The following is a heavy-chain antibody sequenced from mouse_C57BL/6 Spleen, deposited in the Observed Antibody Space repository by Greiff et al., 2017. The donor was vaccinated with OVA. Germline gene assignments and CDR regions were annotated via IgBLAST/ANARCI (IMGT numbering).Heavy chain of an antibody. CDR3: ARLGWDYEGY. CDR1: GFTFSDYG. CDR2: ISSGSSTI. V-gene: IGHV5-17*01. J-gene: IGHJ2*01. D-gene: IGHD2-4*01. Sequence: EVKLVESGGGLVKPGGSLKLSCAASGFTFSDYGMHWVRQAPEKGLEWVAYISSGSSTIYYADTVKGRFTSSRDNAKNTLFLQMTSLRSEDTAMYYCARLGWDYEGYWGPGTTLTFSS.